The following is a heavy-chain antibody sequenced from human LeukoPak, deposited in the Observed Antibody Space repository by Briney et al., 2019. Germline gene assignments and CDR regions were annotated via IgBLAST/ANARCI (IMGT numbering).Heavy chain of an antibody. CDR1: GASISTYY. Sequence: SETLSLTCTVSGASISTYYWSWIRQPPGKGLEWIGYIYYSGSTSYNPSLKSRVTMSVDTSKNQFSLNLHCAREIAVAGSAFDIWGQGTMVTVSS. D-gene: IGHD6-19*01. V-gene: IGHV4-59*03. J-gene: IGHJ3*02. CDR3: DI. CDR2: IYYSGST.